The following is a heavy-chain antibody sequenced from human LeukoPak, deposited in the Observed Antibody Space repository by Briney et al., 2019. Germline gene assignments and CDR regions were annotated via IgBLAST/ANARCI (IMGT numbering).Heavy chain of an antibody. CDR1: GFTFSSYA. CDR3: AKDLGDYDFWSGYYTRGFDY. V-gene: IGHV3-23*01. D-gene: IGHD3-3*01. J-gene: IGHJ4*02. CDR2: ISGSGGST. Sequence: PGGSLRLSCAASGFTFSSYAMRWVRQAPGKGREWVSAISGSGGSTYYADSVKGRFTISRDNSKNTLYLQMNSLRAEDTAVYYCAKDLGDYDFWSGYYTRGFDYWGQGTLVTVSS.